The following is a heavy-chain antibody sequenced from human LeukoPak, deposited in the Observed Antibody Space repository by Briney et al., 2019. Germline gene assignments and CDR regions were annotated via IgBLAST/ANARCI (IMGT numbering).Heavy chain of an antibody. Sequence: PSETLSLTCTVSGGSISSGGYYWSWIRQPPGKGLEWIGYIYHSGTTYYNPSLQSRVTMSVDRSKNQFSLKLTSVTAADTAVYYCARGIVGATTVDYWGQGTLVTVSS. CDR1: GGSISSGGYY. CDR2: IYHSGTT. J-gene: IGHJ4*02. V-gene: IGHV4-30-2*01. CDR3: ARGIVGATTVDY. D-gene: IGHD1-26*01.